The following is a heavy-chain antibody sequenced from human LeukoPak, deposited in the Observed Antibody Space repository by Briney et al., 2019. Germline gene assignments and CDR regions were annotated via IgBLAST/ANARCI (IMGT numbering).Heavy chain of an antibody. CDR1: GFTFPNAW. CDR3: TTDPGRGVRGY. CDR2: IKSKGNGGTI. Sequence: PGGSLGLSCAASGFTFPNAWVNWVRQAPGKGLEWVGHIKSKGNGGTIDYAAPVNGRFTISGDDSKNTVYLQMNSLEIEDTAVYFCTTDPGRGVRGYWGQGTLVTVSS. D-gene: IGHD3-10*01. V-gene: IGHV3-15*01. J-gene: IGHJ4*02.